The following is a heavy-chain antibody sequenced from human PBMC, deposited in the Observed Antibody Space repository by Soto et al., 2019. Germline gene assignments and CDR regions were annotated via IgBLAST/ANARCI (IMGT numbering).Heavy chain of an antibody. CDR3: ARDNSAAGYPYYYYYGMDV. CDR1: RYTFTSYA. D-gene: IGHD6-13*01. J-gene: IGHJ6*02. V-gene: IGHV1-3*01. Sequence: ASVKVSCKASRYTFTSYAMHWVRQAPGQRLEWMGWINAGNGNTKYSQKFQGRVTITRDTSASTAYMELSSLRSEDTAVYYCARDNSAAGYPYYYYYGMDVWGQGTTVTVSS. CDR2: INAGNGNT.